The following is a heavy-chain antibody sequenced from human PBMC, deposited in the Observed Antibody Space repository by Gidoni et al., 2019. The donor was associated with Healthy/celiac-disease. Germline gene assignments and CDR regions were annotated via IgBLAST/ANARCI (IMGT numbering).Heavy chain of an antibody. V-gene: IGHV3-48*03. CDR1: GFTFSSYE. D-gene: IGHD2-2*01. Sequence: EVQLVESGGGLVQPGGSLSLSCAASGFTFSSYEMTWVRKAPGKGLEWVSYISSSGSTIYYADSVKGRFTISRDNAKNSLYLQMNSLRAEDTAVYYCARVVVVPAANYYYYYGMDVWGQGTTVTVSS. CDR2: ISSSGSTI. CDR3: ARVVVVPAANYYYYYGMDV. J-gene: IGHJ6*02.